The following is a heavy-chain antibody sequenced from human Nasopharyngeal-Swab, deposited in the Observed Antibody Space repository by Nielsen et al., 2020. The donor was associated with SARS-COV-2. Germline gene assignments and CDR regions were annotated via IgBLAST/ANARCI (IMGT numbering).Heavy chain of an antibody. D-gene: IGHD6-19*01. V-gene: IGHV4-4*02. J-gene: IGHJ4*02. CDR3: ARANPEPSTSSGWYGRLVHYFDY. CDR2: IYHSGST. Sequence: VRRAPGKGLEWIGEIYHSGSTNYNPSLKSRVTISVDKSKNQFSLKLSSVTAADTAVYYCARANPEPSTSSGWYGRLVHYFDYWGQGTLVTVSS.